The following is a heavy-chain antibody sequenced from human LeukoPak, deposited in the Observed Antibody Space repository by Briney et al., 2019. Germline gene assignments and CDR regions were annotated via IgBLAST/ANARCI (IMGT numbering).Heavy chain of an antibody. Sequence: GGSLRLSCAASGFTVSSNYMSWVRQAPGKGLEWVSVIYSGGSTYYADSVKGRFTISRDNSKNTLYLQMNSLRAEDTAVYYCARERGYDYGDYWGQGTLVTVSS. D-gene: IGHD2-15*01. CDR2: IYSGGST. J-gene: IGHJ4*02. CDR3: ARERGYDYGDY. CDR1: GFTVSSNY. V-gene: IGHV3-66*01.